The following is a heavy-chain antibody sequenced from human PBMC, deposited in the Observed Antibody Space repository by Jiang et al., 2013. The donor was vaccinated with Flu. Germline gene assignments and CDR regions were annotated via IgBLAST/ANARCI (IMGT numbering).Heavy chain of an antibody. CDR1: GYTFTSYA. V-gene: IGHV1-3*02. CDR3: MRDCGSRGADVFDI. Sequence: GAEVKKPGASVKVSCKASGYTFTSYAMHWVRQAPGQRLEWMGWSNAGNGNTKYSQEFQGRVTITRDTSASTAYMELSSLRSDDTAVYYCMRDCGSRGADVFDIWGQGTMVTVSS. D-gene: IGHD3-16*01. J-gene: IGHJ3*02. CDR2: SNAGNGNT.